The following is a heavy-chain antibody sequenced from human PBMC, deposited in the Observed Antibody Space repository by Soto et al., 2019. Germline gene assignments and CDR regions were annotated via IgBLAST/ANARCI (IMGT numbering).Heavy chain of an antibody. Sequence: SVKVSCKASGGTFSSYAISWVRQAPGQGLEWMGEIIPIFGTANYAQKFQGRVTITADESTSTAYMELNSLESEDTAVYYCSRDDSDWFFNWGRGTLVTVSS. CDR2: IIPIFGTA. J-gene: IGHJ4*02. D-gene: IGHD3-9*01. CDR3: SRDDSDWFFN. CDR1: GGTFSSYA. V-gene: IGHV1-69*13.